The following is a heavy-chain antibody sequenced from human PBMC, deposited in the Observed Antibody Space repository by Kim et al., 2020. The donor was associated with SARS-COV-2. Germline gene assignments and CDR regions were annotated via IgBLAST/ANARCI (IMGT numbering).Heavy chain of an antibody. CDR2: IWYDGSNK. J-gene: IGHJ6*02. Sequence: GGSLRLSCAASGFTFSSYGMHWVRQAPGKGLEGVAVIWYDGSNKYYADSVKGRFTISRDNSKNTLYLQMNSLRAEDTAVYYCARDGGYSYGDSNYYYYGMDVWGQGTTVTVSS. CDR1: GFTFSSYG. D-gene: IGHD5-18*01. CDR3: ARDGGYSYGDSNYYYYGMDV. V-gene: IGHV3-33*08.